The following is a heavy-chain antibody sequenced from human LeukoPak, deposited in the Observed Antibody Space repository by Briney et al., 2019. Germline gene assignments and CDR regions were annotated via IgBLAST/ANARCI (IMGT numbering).Heavy chain of an antibody. Sequence: GGSLRLSCAASGFTFSSYGMHWVRQAPGKGLEWVAFIRYDGSNKYYADSVKGRFTISRDNSKNTLYLQMNSLRAEDTAVYYCAKGGEGYCSSTSCYHFDYWGQGTLVTVSS. CDR3: AKGGEGYCSSTSCYHFDY. CDR2: IRYDGSNK. CDR1: GFTFSSYG. D-gene: IGHD2-2*01. J-gene: IGHJ4*02. V-gene: IGHV3-30*02.